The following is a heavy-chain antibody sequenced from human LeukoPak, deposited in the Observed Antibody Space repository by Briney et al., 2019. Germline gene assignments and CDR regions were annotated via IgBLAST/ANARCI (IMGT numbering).Heavy chain of an antibody. CDR2: IYYSGST. V-gene: IGHV4-39*01. CDR3: ARHRPSVATIKLVWYFDL. J-gene: IGHJ2*01. CDR1: GFTFRKYV. D-gene: IGHD5-24*01. Sequence: PGGSLRLSCAASGFTFRKYVMTWVRQSPGKGLEWIGNIYYSGSTYYNPSLKSRVTISVDTSKNQFSLKLSSVTAADTAVYYCARHRPSVATIKLVWYFDLWGRGTLVTVSS.